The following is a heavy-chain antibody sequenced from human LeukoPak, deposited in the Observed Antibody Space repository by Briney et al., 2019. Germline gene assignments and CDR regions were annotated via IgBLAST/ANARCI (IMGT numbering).Heavy chain of an antibody. V-gene: IGHV3-66*01. CDR3: ARTLLHYYYYGMDV. CDR2: IYSGGTT. J-gene: IGHJ6*02. CDR1: GFIVSSNY. D-gene: IGHD2-15*01. Sequence: GGSLRLSCAASGFIVSSNYMSWVRQAPGKGLEWVSVIYSGGTTYYADSVKGRFTISRDNRKNTLYLQMNSLRAEDTAVYYCARTLLHYYYYGMDVWGQGTTVTVSS.